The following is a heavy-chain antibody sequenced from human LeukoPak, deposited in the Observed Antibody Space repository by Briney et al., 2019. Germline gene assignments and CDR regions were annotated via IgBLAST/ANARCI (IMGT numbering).Heavy chain of an antibody. CDR1: GGTFSSYS. Sequence: GASVKVSCKASGGTFSSYSIIWVRQAPGQGLEWIGGVIPIFGTANYAQKFQGRVTITADESTSTAYMELSSLRSEDTAVYYCARTSLPGSGSLTWFDPWGQGTLVTVSS. D-gene: IGHD3-10*01. CDR3: ARTSLPGSGSLTWFDP. V-gene: IGHV1-69*13. CDR2: VIPIFGTA. J-gene: IGHJ5*02.